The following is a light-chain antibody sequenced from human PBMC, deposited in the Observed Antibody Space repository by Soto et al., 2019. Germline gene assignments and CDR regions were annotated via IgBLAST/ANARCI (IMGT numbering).Light chain of an antibody. Sequence: QSALTQPASVSGSPGQSITISCTGTSSDVGGYNFVSWYQQHPGKAPKLMIYEVINRPSGVSNRFSGSKSGHTASLTISGLQAEDEADYYCSSYTSSSSYVVFGGGTKLTVL. CDR2: EVI. CDR3: SSYTSSSSYVV. J-gene: IGLJ2*01. V-gene: IGLV2-14*01. CDR1: SSDVGGYNF.